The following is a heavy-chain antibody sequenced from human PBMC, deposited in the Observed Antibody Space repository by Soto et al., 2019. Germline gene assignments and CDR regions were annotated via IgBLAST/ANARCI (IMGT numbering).Heavy chain of an antibody. CDR2: INHSGST. CDR3: ARVHHRDGYHLYYFDY. Sequence: SETLSLTCAVYGGSSSGYYWSWIRQPPGKGLEWIGEINHSGSTNYNPSLKSRVTISVDTSKNQFSLKLSSVTAADTAVYYCARVHHRDGYHLYYFDYWGQGTLVTVSS. J-gene: IGHJ4*02. V-gene: IGHV4-34*01. CDR1: GGSSSGYY. D-gene: IGHD5-12*01.